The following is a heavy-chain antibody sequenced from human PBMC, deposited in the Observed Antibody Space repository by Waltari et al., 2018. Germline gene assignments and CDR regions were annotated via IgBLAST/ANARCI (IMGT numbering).Heavy chain of an antibody. D-gene: IGHD4-17*01. CDR3: ARAVTTHFDY. V-gene: IGHV3-21*01. Sequence: EVQLVESGGGLVKPGGSLRLSCAASGFTFSSYSMNWVRQAPGKGLEWVSSISSSSSYIYYADSVKGRFTISRDNAKTSLYLQMNSLRAEDTAVYYCARAVTTHFDYWGQGTLVTVSS. J-gene: IGHJ4*02. CDR2: ISSSSSYI. CDR1: GFTFSSYS.